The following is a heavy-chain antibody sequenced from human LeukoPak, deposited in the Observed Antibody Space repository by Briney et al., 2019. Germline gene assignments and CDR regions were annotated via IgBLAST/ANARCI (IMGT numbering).Heavy chain of an antibody. J-gene: IGHJ3*02. CDR2: ISWNSGSI. Sequence: AGGSLRLSCAASGFTFDDYAMHWVRQAPGKGLEWVSGISWNSGSIGYADSVKGRFTISRDNAKNSLYLQMNSLRAEDTALYYCAETSLTIFGVVGGAFDIWGQGTMVTVSS. D-gene: IGHD3-3*01. V-gene: IGHV3-9*01. CDR3: AETSLTIFGVVGGAFDI. CDR1: GFTFDDYA.